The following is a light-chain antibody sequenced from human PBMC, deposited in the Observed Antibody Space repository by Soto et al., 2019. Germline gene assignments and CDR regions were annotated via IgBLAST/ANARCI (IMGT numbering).Light chain of an antibody. Sequence: QSALTQPRSVSGSPGQSVTISCTGTSSDVGGYNYVSWYQQHPAKAPNLMIYDVSNRPSGVSNRFSGSKSGNTASLTISGLQAEDEADYYCSSYTSSSTRVFGTGTKVTVL. CDR2: DVS. CDR3: SSYTSSSTRV. V-gene: IGLV2-14*01. CDR1: SSDVGGYNY. J-gene: IGLJ1*01.